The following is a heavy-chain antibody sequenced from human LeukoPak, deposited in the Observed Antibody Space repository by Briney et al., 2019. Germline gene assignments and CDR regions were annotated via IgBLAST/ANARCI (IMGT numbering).Heavy chain of an antibody. V-gene: IGHV4-39*01. Sequence: SETLSLTCPVSSGSISSSSYFWGWIRQPPGKGLEWIGGIYYSGSTYYNPSLKSRVTISVDTSKNQFSLKLSSVTAADTAVYYCARHSSREGRVMIVVVAVDYWGQGTLVTVSS. D-gene: IGHD3-22*01. CDR3: ARHSSREGRVMIVVVAVDY. J-gene: IGHJ4*02. CDR1: SGSISSSSYF. CDR2: IYYSGST.